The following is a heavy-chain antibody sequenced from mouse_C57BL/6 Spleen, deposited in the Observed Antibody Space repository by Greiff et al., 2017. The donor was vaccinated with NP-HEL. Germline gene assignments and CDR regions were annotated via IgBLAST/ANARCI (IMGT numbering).Heavy chain of an antibody. CDR1: GYTFTGYW. V-gene: IGHV1-9*01. Sequence: QVQLQQSGAELMKPGASVKLSCKATGYTFTGYWIEWVKQRPGHGLEWIGEILPGSGSTNYNEKFKGKATFTADTSSNTAYMQLSSLTTEDSAIDYCARTYYYGSSSYYYAMDYWGQGTSVTVSS. CDR3: ARTYYYGSSSYYYAMDY. D-gene: IGHD1-1*01. CDR2: ILPGSGST. J-gene: IGHJ4*01.